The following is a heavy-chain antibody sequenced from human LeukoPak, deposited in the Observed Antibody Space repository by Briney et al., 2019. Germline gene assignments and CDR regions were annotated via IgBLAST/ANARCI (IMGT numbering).Heavy chain of an antibody. J-gene: IGHJ4*02. Sequence: SETLSLTCTVSGGSISSSSYYWGWIRQPPGKGLEWIGSIYYSGSTYYNPSLKSRVTISVDTSKNQFSLKLSSVTAADTAVYYCATHFLTRGNEVTTPPDYWGQGTLVTVSS. D-gene: IGHD4-17*01. V-gene: IGHV4-39*01. CDR2: IYYSGST. CDR1: GGSISSSSYY. CDR3: ATHFLTRGNEVTTPPDY.